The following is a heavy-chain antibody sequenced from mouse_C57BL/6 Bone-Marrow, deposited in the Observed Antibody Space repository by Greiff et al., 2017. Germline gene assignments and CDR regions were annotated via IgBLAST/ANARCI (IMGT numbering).Heavy chain of an antibody. Sequence: QVQLQQPGAELVRPGTSVKLSCKASGYTFTSYWTHWVKQRPGQGLEWIGVIDPSDSYTNYNHKFKGKATLTVDTSSSTAYMQLSSLTSEDSAVYCCAGLNWAWFAFGGQGNLVTVSA. J-gene: IGHJ3*01. CDR2: IDPSDSYT. CDR1: GYTFTSYW. V-gene: IGHV1-59*01. CDR3: AGLNWAWFAF. D-gene: IGHD4-1*01.